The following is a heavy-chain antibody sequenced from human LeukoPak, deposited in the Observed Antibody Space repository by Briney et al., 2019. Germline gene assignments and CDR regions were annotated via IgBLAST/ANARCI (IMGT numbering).Heavy chain of an antibody. CDR3: ARQTPYSSGWSNDY. J-gene: IGHJ4*02. CDR2: IYYSGST. Sequence: SETLSLTCTVSGGSIRSYYWSWIRQPPGTGVEWMGYIYYSGSTNYNPSLKSRVTISVDTSKNQFSLKLNSVTAADTAVYYCARQTPYSSGWSNDYWGQGTLVTVSS. CDR1: GGSIRSYY. V-gene: IGHV4-59*01. D-gene: IGHD6-19*01.